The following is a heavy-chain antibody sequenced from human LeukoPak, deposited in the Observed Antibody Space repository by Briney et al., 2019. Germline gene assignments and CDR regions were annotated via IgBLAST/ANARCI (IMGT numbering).Heavy chain of an antibody. Sequence: SVKVPCKAPGGTFSDYSISWVRQAPGQGLEWMGRILPLVGRLHYAQKFQGRFTLTADKSTTTVYMELSSLRSEDTAVYYCVRSGYDYDWFDPWGQGTLVTVSS. D-gene: IGHD5-12*01. CDR1: GGTFSDYS. J-gene: IGHJ5*02. CDR3: VRSGYDYDWFDP. V-gene: IGHV1-69*02. CDR2: ILPLVGRL.